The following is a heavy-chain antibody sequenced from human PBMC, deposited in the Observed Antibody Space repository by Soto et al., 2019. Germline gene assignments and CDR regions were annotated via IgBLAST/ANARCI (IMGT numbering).Heavy chain of an antibody. CDR3: AREPGAGYYGMDV. D-gene: IGHD3-10*01. V-gene: IGHV4-59*01. J-gene: IGHJ6*02. CDR1: GGSISSYY. CDR2: IYYSGRI. Sequence: QVQLQESGPGLVKPSETLSLTCTVSGGSISSYYWRWIRQPPGKGLEWIGYIYYSGRINYNPSLKGRVTISVDTSKNQFSMKLSSVTAADTAVDYCAREPGAGYYGMDVWGQGTTVTVSS.